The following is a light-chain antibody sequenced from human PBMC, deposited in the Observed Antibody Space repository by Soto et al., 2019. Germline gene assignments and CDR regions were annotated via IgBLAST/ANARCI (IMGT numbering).Light chain of an antibody. CDR3: QQYYSYPRT. CDR2: AAS. Sequence: IQMTQSPSSLSASTGDRVTITCRASQGISSYLAWYQQKPGKAPKLLIYAASTLQSGVPSRFSGSGSGTDFTLTISCLQSEDFATYYCQQYYSYPRTFGQGTKVEIK. J-gene: IGKJ1*01. CDR1: QGISSY. V-gene: IGKV1-8*01.